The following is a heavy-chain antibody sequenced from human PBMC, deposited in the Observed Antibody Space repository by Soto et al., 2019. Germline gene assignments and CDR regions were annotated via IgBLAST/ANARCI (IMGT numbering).Heavy chain of an antibody. CDR3: TRISGYLYNSYGMDV. Sequence: GGSLRLSCAASALTFSGSAIHWVRQAAGKGLGWVGRIRSEANSYATADAASVKGRLTSSRDASKNTAYLQMNSLKTEDTAVSYCTRISGYLYNSYGMDVWGQGTTVTVSS. V-gene: IGHV3-73*01. D-gene: IGHD5-12*01. CDR2: IRSEANSYAT. CDR1: ALTFSGSA. J-gene: IGHJ6*02.